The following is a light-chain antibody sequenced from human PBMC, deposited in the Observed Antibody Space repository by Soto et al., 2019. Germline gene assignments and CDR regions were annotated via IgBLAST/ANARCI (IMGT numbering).Light chain of an antibody. Sequence: DIQMTQSPSTLSASVGDRVTITCRASQSIKNWLAWYQQKPGKAPKLLIYKASSLQSGVPSRFSGSGSGTEFTLTIRSLQPDDFATYYCQQYNSYSPWTFGQGTKVDIK. V-gene: IGKV1-5*03. CDR2: KAS. CDR3: QQYNSYSPWT. J-gene: IGKJ1*01. CDR1: QSIKNW.